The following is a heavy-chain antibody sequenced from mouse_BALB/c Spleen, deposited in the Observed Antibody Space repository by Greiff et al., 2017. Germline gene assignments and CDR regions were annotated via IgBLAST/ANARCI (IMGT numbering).Heavy chain of an antibody. D-gene: IGHD1-1*02. Sequence: VQLQQSGAELVRSGASVKLSCTASGFNIKDYYMHWVKQRPEQGLEWIGWIDPENGDTEYAPKFQGKATMTADTSSNTAYLQLSSLTSEDTAVYYCTRRYDFYAMDYWGQGTSVTVSS. CDR3: TRRYDFYAMDY. CDR1: GFNIKDYY. CDR2: IDPENGDT. V-gene: IGHV14-4*02. J-gene: IGHJ4*01.